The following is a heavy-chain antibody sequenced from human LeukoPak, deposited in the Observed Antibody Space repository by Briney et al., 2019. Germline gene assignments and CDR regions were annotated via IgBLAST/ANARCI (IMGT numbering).Heavy chain of an antibody. CDR1: GGSISSSSYY. Sequence: SETLSLTCAVSGGSISSSSYYWGWIRQPPGKGLEWIGSIYYSGSTYYNPSLKSRVTISVDTSKNQFSLKLSSVTAADTAVYYCARPYSGYDHYYYGMDVWGQGTTVTVSS. D-gene: IGHD5-12*01. CDR3: ARPYSGYDHYYYGMDV. V-gene: IGHV4-39*07. CDR2: IYYSGST. J-gene: IGHJ6*02.